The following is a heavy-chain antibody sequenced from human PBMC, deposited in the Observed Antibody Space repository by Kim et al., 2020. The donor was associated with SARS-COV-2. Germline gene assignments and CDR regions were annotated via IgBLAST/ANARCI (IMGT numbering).Heavy chain of an antibody. CDR2: IVVGSGNT. V-gene: IGHV1-58*01. D-gene: IGHD6-13*01. CDR1: GFTFTSSA. J-gene: IGHJ6*02. Sequence: SVKVSCKASGFTFTSSAVQWVRQARGQRLEWIGWIVVGSGNTNYAQKFQERVTITRDMSTSTAYMELSSLRSEDTAVYYCAAPSESSSSWYRDYYYGMDVWGQGTTVTVSS. CDR3: AAPSESSSSWYRDYYYGMDV.